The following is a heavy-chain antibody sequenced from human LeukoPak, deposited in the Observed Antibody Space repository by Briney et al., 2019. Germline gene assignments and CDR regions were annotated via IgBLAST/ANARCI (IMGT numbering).Heavy chain of an antibody. CDR2: IKSKTDGGTT. D-gene: IGHD3-10*01. J-gene: IGHJ4*02. V-gene: IGHV3-15*01. CDR1: GFTFSNAW. Sequence: GGSLRLSCAASGFTFSNAWMSWVRQAPGKGLEWVGRIKSKTDGGTTDYAAPVKGIFTISRDDSKNTLYLQMNSLKTEDTAVYYCTTFSYYYGSGSYYSFDYWGQGTLVTVSS. CDR3: TTFSYYYGSGSYYSFDY.